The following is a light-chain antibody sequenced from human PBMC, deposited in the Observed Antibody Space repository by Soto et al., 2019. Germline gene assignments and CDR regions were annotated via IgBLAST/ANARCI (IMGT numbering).Light chain of an antibody. V-gene: IGLV2-14*01. CDR2: EVT. J-gene: IGLJ1*01. CDR3: SSYTNINTSAGV. Sequence: QSVLTQPASVSGSPGQSITISCTGPSGDLSSYHRVSWYQNHPGNDPELTIYEVTDRHSGLCNRFSGFRAGKAASLTLCRLQAEDEAEYYCSSYTNINTSAGVCGTGTKVTVL. CDR1: SGDLSSYHR.